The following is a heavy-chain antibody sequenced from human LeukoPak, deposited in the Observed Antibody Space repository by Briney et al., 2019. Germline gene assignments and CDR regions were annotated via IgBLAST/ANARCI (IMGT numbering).Heavy chain of an antibody. CDR3: AREEEWYASGTYYKGFDS. CDR1: GFTFSNYN. J-gene: IGHJ4*02. Sequence: KSGGSLRLSCAASGFTFSNYNMNWVRQAPGKGLEWVSCISTRSTYIYYADSVKGRFTISRDNAKNSLYLQMNSLRADDTAAYYCAREEEWYASGTYYKGFDSWGQGTLVTVSS. CDR2: ISTRSTYI. V-gene: IGHV3-21*01. D-gene: IGHD3-10*01.